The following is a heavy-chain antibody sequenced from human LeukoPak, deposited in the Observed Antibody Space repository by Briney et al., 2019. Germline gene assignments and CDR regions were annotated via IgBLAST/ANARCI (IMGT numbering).Heavy chain of an antibody. D-gene: IGHD2-15*01. J-gene: IGHJ5*02. Sequence: PGGSLRLSCAASGFTFTTYGMIWVRQAPGKGLEWVLVISGSGSNTYYADSAKGRFTSSRDYSKRTVYLQMNSLRAEDTAVYYCAKDCSDGSCYNWFDPWRQGTLVTVSS. V-gene: IGHV3-23*01. CDR1: GFTFTTYG. CDR3: AKDCSDGSCYNWFDP. CDR2: ISGSGSNT.